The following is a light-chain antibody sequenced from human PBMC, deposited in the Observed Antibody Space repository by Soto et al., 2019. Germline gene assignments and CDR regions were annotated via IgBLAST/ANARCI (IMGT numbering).Light chain of an antibody. Sequence: DIQMTQSPSSLSASVGDRVTITCRASQSISRSLNWYQQKPGKAPRLLIYAASSLQNGVPSRFSGSGSRTDFTLTISSLQPEDAAIYSCQQSYNSPMYTFGQGTTLEIK. CDR2: AAS. CDR1: QSISRS. CDR3: QQSYNSPMYT. J-gene: IGKJ2*01. V-gene: IGKV1-39*01.